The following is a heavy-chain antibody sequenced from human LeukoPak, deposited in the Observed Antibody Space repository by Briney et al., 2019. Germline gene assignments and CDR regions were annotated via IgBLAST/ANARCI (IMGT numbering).Heavy chain of an antibody. CDR1: GGSISSYY. Sequence: SETLSLTCTVSGGSISSYYWSWIRQPPGKGLEWIGYIYYSGSTNYNPSLKSRVTISVDTSKNQFSLKLSSVTAADTAVYYCARCGGDCSRFDYWGQGTLVTVSS. J-gene: IGHJ4*02. CDR2: IYYSGST. V-gene: IGHV4-59*01. D-gene: IGHD2-21*02. CDR3: ARCGGDCSRFDY.